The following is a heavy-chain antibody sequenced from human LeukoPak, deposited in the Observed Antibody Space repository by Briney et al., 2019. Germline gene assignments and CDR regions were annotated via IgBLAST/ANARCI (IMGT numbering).Heavy chain of an antibody. Sequence: PGGSLRLSCAASGFTFSDYYMSWIRQAPGKGLEWVSYVSSSGSTIYYADSVKARFTISRDNAKNSLYLQMNSPRAEDTAVYYCARAVGDVVVVVAATRGIWFDPWGQGTLVTVSS. J-gene: IGHJ5*02. D-gene: IGHD2-15*01. CDR2: VSSSGSTI. V-gene: IGHV3-11*01. CDR3: ARAVGDVVVVVAATRGIWFDP. CDR1: GFTFSDYY.